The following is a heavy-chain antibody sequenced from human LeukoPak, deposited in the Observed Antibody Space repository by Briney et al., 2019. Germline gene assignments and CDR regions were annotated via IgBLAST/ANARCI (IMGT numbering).Heavy chain of an antibody. V-gene: IGHV1-46*01. CDR3: ARDSSGNHWYFDL. CDR2: INPSGGST. Sequence: ASVKVSRKAPGYTFTSYYMHWVRQAPGQGLEWMGIINPSGGSTSYVQKFQGRVTMTRDTSTSTVYMELSSLRSEDTAVYYCARDSSGNHWYFDLWGRGTLVTVSS. CDR1: GYTFTSYY. J-gene: IGHJ2*01. D-gene: IGHD3-22*01.